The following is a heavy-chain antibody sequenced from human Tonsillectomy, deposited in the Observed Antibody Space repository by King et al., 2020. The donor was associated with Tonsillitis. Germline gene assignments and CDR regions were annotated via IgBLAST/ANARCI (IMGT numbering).Heavy chain of an antibody. V-gene: IGHV4-59*01. CDR1: GGSISSYY. CDR3: ARGRGISPWGGSGSSYFDY. D-gene: IGHD3-10*01. J-gene: IGHJ4*02. Sequence: VQLQESGPGLVKPSGTLSLTCTVSGGSISSYYWSWIRQPPGKGLEWIGYTYYSGSTNYNPSLKSRVTTSVDTSKNQFSLKLSSVTAADTAVYYCARGRGISPWGGSGSSYFDYWGQGTLVTVSS. CDR2: TYYSGST.